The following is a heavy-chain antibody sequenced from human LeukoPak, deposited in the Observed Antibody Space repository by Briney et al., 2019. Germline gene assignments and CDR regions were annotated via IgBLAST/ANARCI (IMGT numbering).Heavy chain of an antibody. CDR2: IIVSTSFT. Sequence: GGSLSLSCAASGFMFSNYSMSWVRQTPGKGLEWVSAIIVSTSFTHYGVSVKGRFNTSRDNTNNALNLEITNLIADDTGVYYCARAEGYGGELDSWGQGTLVTVSS. J-gene: IGHJ4*02. V-gene: IGHV3-21*01. D-gene: IGHD4-23*01. CDR3: ARAEGYGGELDS. CDR1: GFMFSNYS.